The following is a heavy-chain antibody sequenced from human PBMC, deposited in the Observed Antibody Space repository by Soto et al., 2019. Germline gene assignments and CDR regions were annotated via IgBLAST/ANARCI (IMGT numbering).Heavy chain of an antibody. CDR1: GGSIGNYY. CDR3: ARVYGDYLDY. D-gene: IGHD4-17*01. CDR2: IYYSGST. V-gene: IGHV4-59*01. Sequence: SETLSLTCTVAGGSIGNYYWSWIRQPPGKGLEWIGYIYYSGSTNYNPSLKSRVTISVDTSKNQFSLKLGSVTAADTAVYYCARVYGDYLDYWVQGTLVTVSS. J-gene: IGHJ4*02.